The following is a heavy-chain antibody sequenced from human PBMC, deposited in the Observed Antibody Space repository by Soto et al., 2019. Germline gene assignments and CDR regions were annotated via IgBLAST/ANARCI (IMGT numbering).Heavy chain of an antibody. Sequence: QVQLVESGGGVVQPGRSLRLSCATSGFTFSSYAMHWVRQAPGKGLEWVAVISYDGSNKYYADSVKGRFTISRDNSKNTLYLHMNSLRAEDTAVYYCARDSYSSGWSSPYYYYGMDVWGQGTTVTVSS. D-gene: IGHD6-19*01. CDR2: ISYDGSNK. CDR3: ARDSYSSGWSSPYYYYGMDV. V-gene: IGHV3-30-3*01. CDR1: GFTFSSYA. J-gene: IGHJ6*02.